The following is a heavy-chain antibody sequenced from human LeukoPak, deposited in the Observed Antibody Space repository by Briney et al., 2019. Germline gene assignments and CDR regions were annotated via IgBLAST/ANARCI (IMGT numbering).Heavy chain of an antibody. J-gene: IGHJ4*02. Sequence: GGSLRLSCAASGFTVRDNYMSWVRQTPGKGLEWVGRIKSKTDGGTTDYAAPVKGRFTISRDDSKNTLYLQMNSLKTEDTAVYYCTTDEDGYNLNWGQGTLVTVSS. CDR2: IKSKTDGGTT. CDR1: GFTVRDNY. V-gene: IGHV3-15*01. D-gene: IGHD5-24*01. CDR3: TTDEDGYNLN.